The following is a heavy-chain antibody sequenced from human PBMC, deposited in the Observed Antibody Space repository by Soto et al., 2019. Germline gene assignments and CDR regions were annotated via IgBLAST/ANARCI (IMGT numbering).Heavy chain of an antibody. CDR3: ARQDYNYAHFDF. D-gene: IGHD5-18*01. CDR2: FYPGDSDT. CDR1: GYSFTNDL. J-gene: IGHJ4*02. Sequence: GEALKISCKGSGYSFTNDLIGWGLQRPGKGQDRVGIFYPGDSDTRYSPYFQGQVIISFDQSISTAYLQWSSLQASDTAMYYCARQDYNYAHFDFWGQGTLVTVSS. V-gene: IGHV5-51*01.